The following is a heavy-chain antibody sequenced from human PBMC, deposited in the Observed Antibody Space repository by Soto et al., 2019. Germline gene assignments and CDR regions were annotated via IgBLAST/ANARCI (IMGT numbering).Heavy chain of an antibody. D-gene: IGHD3-10*01. CDR3: APRPGGGGY. J-gene: IGHJ4*02. V-gene: IGHV3-53*01. CDR1: GFTVSNNY. CDR2: IYSVGYT. Sequence: EVQLVESGGGLIQPGGSLRLSCAVSGFTVSNNYMSWVRQAPGKGLEGVSVIYSVGYTAYGDSVKGRFTISRDNSKNTLFLKKNRRGADDPAVYFCAPRPGGGGYWGQGTLVTVSS.